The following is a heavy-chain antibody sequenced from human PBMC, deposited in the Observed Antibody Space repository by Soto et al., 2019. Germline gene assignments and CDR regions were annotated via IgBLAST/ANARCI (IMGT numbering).Heavy chain of an antibody. CDR1: GFTFSSYG. V-gene: IGHV3-33*01. CDR3: ARDYSSSSQEGIDI. D-gene: IGHD6-6*01. Sequence: GGSLRLSCAASGFTFSSYGMHWVRQAPGKGLEWVAVIWYDGSNKYYADSVKGRFTISRDNSKNTLYLQMNSLRAEDTAVYYCARDYSSSSQEGIDIWGQGTMVTVSS. CDR2: IWYDGSNK. J-gene: IGHJ3*02.